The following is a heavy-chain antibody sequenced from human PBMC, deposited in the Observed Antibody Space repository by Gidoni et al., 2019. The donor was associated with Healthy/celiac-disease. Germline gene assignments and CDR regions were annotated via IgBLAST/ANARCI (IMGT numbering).Heavy chain of an antibody. CDR3: ARGPGQHQRYFDY. V-gene: IGHV4-34*01. CDR2: IKHSGST. Sequence: QVQLQQCGAGLLKPSETLSLSCAVYGWSFSGYYWRWIRQPPGKGLEWIGEIKHSGSTKYNPSLKRRVNITGETYKNQCSLEVSSVTAADTAVYYCARGPGQHQRYFDYWGQGTMVTGSS. CDR1: GWSFSGYY. J-gene: IGHJ4*02. D-gene: IGHD6-13*01.